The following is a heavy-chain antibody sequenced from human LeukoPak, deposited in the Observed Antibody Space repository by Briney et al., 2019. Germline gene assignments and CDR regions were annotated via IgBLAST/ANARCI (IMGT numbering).Heavy chain of an antibody. CDR3: ARESKVGATPYYYYGMDV. Sequence: GGSVTLSCAASGFTVSSIYMMWLRQAPGKGREGFIVIYSGGSTYYADSVKGRFTISRDNSKNTLYLQMNSLRAEDTAVYYCARESKVGATPYYYYGMDVWGQGTTVTVSS. J-gene: IGHJ6*02. D-gene: IGHD1-26*01. V-gene: IGHV3-53*01. CDR1: GFTVSSIY. CDR2: IYSGGST.